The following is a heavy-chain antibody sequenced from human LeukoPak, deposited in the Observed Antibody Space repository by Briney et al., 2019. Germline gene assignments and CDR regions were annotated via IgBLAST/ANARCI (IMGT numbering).Heavy chain of an antibody. CDR1: RGSLLSGGYY. Sequence: TLSLSCALSRGSLLSGGYYCSWIRLHPGKGLEWIGYIYYSGSTYYNPSLKSRVTISVDTSKNQFSLKLSSVTAADTAVYYCARVQLGMHYFDNWGQGTLVTVSS. V-gene: IGHV4-31*02. J-gene: IGHJ4*02. CDR2: IYYSGST. D-gene: IGHD2-2*01. CDR3: ARVQLGMHYFDN.